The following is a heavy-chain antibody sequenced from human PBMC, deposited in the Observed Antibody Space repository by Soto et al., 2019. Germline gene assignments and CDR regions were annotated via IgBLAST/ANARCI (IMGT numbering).Heavy chain of an antibody. CDR1: GYSISSGYY. CDR3: VRPLYNWSDQGAFDI. V-gene: IGHV4-38-2*01. J-gene: IGHJ3*02. D-gene: IGHD1-1*01. Sequence: SETLSLTCAVSGYSISSGYYWGWIRQPPGKGMEWIGSIYHSGTTYYNPSLKSRVTMSVDTSKNQFSLRLNSVTAADTAVYYCVRPLYNWSDQGAFDIWGQGTMVTVSS. CDR2: IYHSGTT.